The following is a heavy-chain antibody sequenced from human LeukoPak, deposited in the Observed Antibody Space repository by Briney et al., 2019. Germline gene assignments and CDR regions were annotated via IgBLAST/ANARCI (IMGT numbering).Heavy chain of an antibody. D-gene: IGHD3-16*02. J-gene: IGHJ4*02. Sequence: GGSLRLSCAASGFTFSSYWISWVRQAPGKGLEWVANIKQDGSEKYYVDSVKGRFTISRDNAKNSLYLQMNSLRAEDTAVYYCARVRPSKSLSYWGQGTLVTVSS. CDR3: ARVRPSKSLSY. V-gene: IGHV3-7*01. CDR1: GFTFSSYW. CDR2: IKQDGSEK.